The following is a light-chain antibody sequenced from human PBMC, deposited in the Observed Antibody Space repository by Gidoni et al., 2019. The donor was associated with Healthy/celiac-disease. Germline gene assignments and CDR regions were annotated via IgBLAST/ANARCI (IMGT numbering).Light chain of an antibody. V-gene: IGKV4-1*01. Sequence: DIVMTQSPDSLAVSLGDRSTINCKSSQSVLYSSNNKNYLAWYQQKQGQPAKLVIYWASTREAGVPDRLSGRGSGTDFTLTISSLQAEDVAVYYCQQYYSTPPTFGQGTKVEIK. CDR1: QSVLYSSNNKNY. CDR2: WAS. CDR3: QQYYSTPPT. J-gene: IGKJ1*01.